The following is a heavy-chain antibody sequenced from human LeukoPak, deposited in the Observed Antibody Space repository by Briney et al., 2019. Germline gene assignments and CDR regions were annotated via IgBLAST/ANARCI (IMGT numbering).Heavy chain of an antibody. CDR1: GGSISNSYY. V-gene: IGHV4-39*01. D-gene: IGHD2-15*01. CDR3: ARQRGSCSGGSCYSESGIFDY. CDR2: IYYSGDT. J-gene: IGHJ4*02. Sequence: SETLSLTCTVSGGSISNSYYWGWIRQPPGKGLEWIGSIYYSGDTYYNPSLKSRVTISVDTSKNQFSLRLSSLTAADTAVFYCARQRGSCSGGSCYSESGIFDYWGQGSLVTVSS.